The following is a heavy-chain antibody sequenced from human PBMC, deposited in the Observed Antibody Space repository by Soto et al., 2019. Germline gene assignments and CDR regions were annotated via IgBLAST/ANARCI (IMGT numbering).Heavy chain of an antibody. CDR3: AKDAVSYNGKWDWFDS. D-gene: IGHD1-26*01. Sequence: DVQLLQSGGGLVQPGGSLTLSCAASRFICSDYAMNWVRQAPGKGLEWVSSIGGSNTDRYYADSVKGRFIISRDNSKNKMYLQMNSRRDDDTAVYYCAKDAVSYNGKWDWFDSWGQGTLVTVSS. J-gene: IGHJ5*01. CDR1: RFICSDYA. V-gene: IGHV3-23*01. CDR2: IGGSNTDR.